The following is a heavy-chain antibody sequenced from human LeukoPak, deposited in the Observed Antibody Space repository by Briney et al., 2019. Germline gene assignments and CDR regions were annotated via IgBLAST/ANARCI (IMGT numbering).Heavy chain of an antibody. V-gene: IGHV4-34*01. CDR3: ARVMQQQLGGPYYYYYYMDV. Sequence: KPSETVSLTCAVYGGSFSGYYWSWMRQPPGRGREWIGEINHSGSTNYNPSLKSRVTISVDTSKNQFSLKLSSVTAADTAVDFWARVMQQQLGGPYYYYYYMDVWGKRTTVTVSS. CDR1: GGSFSGYY. J-gene: IGHJ6*03. CDR2: INHSGST. D-gene: IGHD6-13*01.